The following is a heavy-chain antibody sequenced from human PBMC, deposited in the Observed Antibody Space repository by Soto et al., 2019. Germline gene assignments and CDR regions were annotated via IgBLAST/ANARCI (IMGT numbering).Heavy chain of an antibody. CDR1: GGTFSSYT. CDR3: AVALITIFGVVPGDAFDI. J-gene: IGHJ3*02. CDR2: IIPILGIA. Sequence: SVKVSCKASGGTFSSYTISWVRQAPGQGLEWMGRIIPILGIANYAQKFQGRVTITADKSTSTAYMELSSLRSEDTAVYYCAVALITIFGVVPGDAFDIWGQGKMVTVS. D-gene: IGHD3-3*01. V-gene: IGHV1-69*02.